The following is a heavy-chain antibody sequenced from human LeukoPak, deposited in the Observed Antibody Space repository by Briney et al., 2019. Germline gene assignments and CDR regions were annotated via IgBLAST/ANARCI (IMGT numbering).Heavy chain of an antibody. CDR2: VYYSGRT. J-gene: IGHJ4*02. CDR3: ARHKPTGSYPLEV. V-gene: IGHV4-59*08. Sequence: SETLSLTCAVYGGSFSGYYWSWLRQPPGKGLEWIGHVYYSGRTTYNPSLRSRLTISADTSTSQLSLKLSSVTAADTAVYYCARHKPTGSYPLEVWGQGTLVTVSS. CDR1: GGSFSGYY. D-gene: IGHD3-10*01.